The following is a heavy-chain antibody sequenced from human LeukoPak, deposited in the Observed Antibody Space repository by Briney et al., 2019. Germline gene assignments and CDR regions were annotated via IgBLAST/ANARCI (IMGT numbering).Heavy chain of an antibody. D-gene: IGHD2-21*02. CDR2: ISGDGGAT. CDR3: AKGMGAHCDGGCHSRILDH. J-gene: IGHJ4*02. Sequence: GGSQRLSCVTSGFTFSNHAMTWVRQAPGKGLEWVAIISGDGGATVYPDSVKGRFTISRDSSKSTVFLQMNSLRDDDTAVYYCAKGMGAHCDGGCHSRILDHWGQGTLVTVSS. CDR1: GFTFSNHA. V-gene: IGHV3-23*01.